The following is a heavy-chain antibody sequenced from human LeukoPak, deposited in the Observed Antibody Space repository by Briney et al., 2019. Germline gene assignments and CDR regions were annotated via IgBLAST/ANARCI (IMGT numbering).Heavy chain of an antibody. CDR1: GGSIISGGYY. D-gene: IGHD5-24*01. Sequence: SETLSLTCTVSGGSIISGGYYWSWIRQHPGKGQEWIGYIYYSGTTYYNPSLKSRVTISVDTSNNQFSLKVTSVTAADTAVYYCAKSGDGYNFDYWGQGTLVTVSS. V-gene: IGHV4-31*03. CDR2: IYYSGTT. CDR3: AKSGDGYNFDY. J-gene: IGHJ4*02.